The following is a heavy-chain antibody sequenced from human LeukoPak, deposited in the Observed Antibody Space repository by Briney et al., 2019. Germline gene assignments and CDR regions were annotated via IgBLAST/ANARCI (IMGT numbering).Heavy chain of an antibody. CDR2: ISSSSSYI. D-gene: IGHD6-19*01. V-gene: IGHV3-21*01. CDR1: GFTFSSYS. J-gene: IGHJ4*02. CDR3: ARGMAVADFDY. Sequence: GGSLRLSCAAPGFTFSSYSMNWVRQAPGKGLEWVSSISSSSSYIYYADSVKGRFTISRDNAKNSLYLQMNSLRAEDTAVYYCARGMAVADFDYWGQGTLVTVSS.